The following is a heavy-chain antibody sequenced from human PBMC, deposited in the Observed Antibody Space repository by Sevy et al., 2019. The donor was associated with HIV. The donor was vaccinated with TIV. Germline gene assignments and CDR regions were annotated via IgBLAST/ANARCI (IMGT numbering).Heavy chain of an antibody. Sequence: QLGGSLRLSCAASGFTFSTYAMSWVRQAPGKGLEWVSAISGSGGSTYYADSVMGRFTVSRDKSKSTLYLQMNSLRAEDTAVYYCAKGDSTFYGLDVWGQGTTVTVSS. V-gene: IGHV3-23*01. CDR1: GFTFSTYA. D-gene: IGHD6-13*01. CDR2: ISGSGGST. J-gene: IGHJ6*02. CDR3: AKGDSTFYGLDV.